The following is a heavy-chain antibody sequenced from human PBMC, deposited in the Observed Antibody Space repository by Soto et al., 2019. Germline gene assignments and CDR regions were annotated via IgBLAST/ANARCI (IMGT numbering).Heavy chain of an antibody. Sequence: GGSLRLSCAAAGCTYSSYGMHWVGQAPGKGLEWVAVISYDGSNKYYADSVKGRFTISRDNSKNTLYLQMNSLRAEDTAVYYCAKEYGSSSLSPDFDYWGQGTLVTVSS. CDR2: ISYDGSNK. J-gene: IGHJ4*02. CDR1: GCTYSSYG. CDR3: AKEYGSSSLSPDFDY. V-gene: IGHV3-30*18. D-gene: IGHD6-13*01.